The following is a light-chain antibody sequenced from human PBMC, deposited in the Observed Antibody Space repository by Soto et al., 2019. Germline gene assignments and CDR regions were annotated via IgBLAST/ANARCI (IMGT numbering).Light chain of an antibody. V-gene: IGKV1-39*01. CDR1: QSISTN. J-gene: IGKJ3*01. CDR3: QQSYTTPLFT. Sequence: DIQMTQSPSSLSASVGDRVTITCRASQSISTNLNWYQVKPGKAPKLLIYAASSLGSGVPSRFSGSGSGTDFTLTISSLQPEDFATYYCQQSYTTPLFTFGPGTKVDIK. CDR2: AAS.